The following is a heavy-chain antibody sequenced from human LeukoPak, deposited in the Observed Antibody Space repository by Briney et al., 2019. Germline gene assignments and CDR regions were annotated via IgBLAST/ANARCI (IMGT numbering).Heavy chain of an antibody. J-gene: IGHJ4*02. CDR3: AKDLSFDRGTLSYFFDY. CDR1: GFPFGSYA. D-gene: IGHD3-9*01. Sequence: GGSLRLSCAASGFPFGSYAMSWVRQAPGKGLEWVSGISGSGYSTYYADSLKGRFTISRDNSKNTMDLQLHSLRAEDTAIYCCAKDLSFDRGTLSYFFDYWGPGTLVAVSS. V-gene: IGHV3-23*01. CDR2: ISGSGYST.